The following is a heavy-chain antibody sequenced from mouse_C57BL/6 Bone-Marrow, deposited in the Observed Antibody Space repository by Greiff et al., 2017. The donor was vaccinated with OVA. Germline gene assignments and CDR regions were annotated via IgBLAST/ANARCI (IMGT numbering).Heavy chain of an antibody. CDR2: ISSGGSYT. J-gene: IGHJ1*03. CDR3: ARQGIYYYGLGYFDV. CDR1: GFTFSSYG. Sequence: EVKLVESGGDLVKPGGSLKLSCAASGFTFSSYGMSWVRQTPDKRLEWVATISSGGSYTYYPDSVKGRFTISRDNAKNTLYLQMSRLKSEDTAMYYCARQGIYYYGLGYFDVWVTGTTVTVSS. V-gene: IGHV5-6*01. D-gene: IGHD1-1*01.